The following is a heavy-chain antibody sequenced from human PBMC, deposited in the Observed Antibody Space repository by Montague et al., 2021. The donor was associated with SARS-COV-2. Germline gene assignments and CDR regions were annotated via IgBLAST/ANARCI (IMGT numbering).Heavy chain of an antibody. CDR1: GGSMSDHY. CDR3: ARHRDNLGSLNWFAP. CDR2: IYYSGTT. V-gene: IGHV4-39*01. D-gene: IGHD3-16*01. J-gene: IGHJ5*02. Sequence: SETLSLTCTVSGGSMSDHYWAWIRQPPGKGLEWIGSIYYSGTTYHNPSLKSRVTISVDTSKNQFSLKLSSVTAADTAVYFCARHRDNLGSLNWFAPWGQGTLVTVSS.